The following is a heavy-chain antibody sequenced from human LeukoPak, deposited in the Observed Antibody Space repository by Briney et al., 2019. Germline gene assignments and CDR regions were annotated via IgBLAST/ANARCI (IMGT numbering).Heavy chain of an antibody. D-gene: IGHD3-22*01. V-gene: IGHV4-4*07. CDR2: IYTSGST. CDR1: SDSLSSYY. J-gene: IGHJ3*02. Sequence: SETLSLTCTVSSDSLSSYYWRWIRQPAGRGLEWIGRIYTSGSTNYNPSLKRRVPMSVDTSKNQFSLKLSSVTAADTAVYYCARDIDLDYYDSSGYYPPGAFDIWGQGTMVTVSS. CDR3: ARDIDLDYYDSSGYYPPGAFDI.